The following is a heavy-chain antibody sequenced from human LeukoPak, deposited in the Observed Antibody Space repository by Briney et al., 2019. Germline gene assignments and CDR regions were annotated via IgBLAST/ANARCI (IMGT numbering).Heavy chain of an antibody. Sequence: GGPLRLSCVDSGFPFSDYSMNWVRQAPGKGLEWVSYITGSSSTIYYADSVKGRFTISRDNVKKSLYLQLNSLRDEDTAVYYCARSVGHFDYWGQGTLVTVSS. CDR3: ARSVGHFDY. CDR1: GFPFSDYS. J-gene: IGHJ4*02. CDR2: ITGSSSTI. D-gene: IGHD1-26*01. V-gene: IGHV3-48*02.